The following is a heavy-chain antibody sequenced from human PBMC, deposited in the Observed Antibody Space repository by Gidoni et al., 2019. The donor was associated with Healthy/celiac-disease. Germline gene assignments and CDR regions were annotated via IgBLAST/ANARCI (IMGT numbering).Heavy chain of an antibody. Sequence: EVQLVQAGAEVTKPGASLKISCKGSGYSLPSYWIGWVRQMPGKGLGWMGIIYPGDSDTRYSPSFQGQVTISADKSISTAYLQWSSLKASDTAMYYCARNDYGDYKDAFDIWGQGTMVTVSS. D-gene: IGHD4-17*01. CDR2: IYPGDSDT. CDR3: ARNDYGDYKDAFDI. J-gene: IGHJ3*02. CDR1: GYSLPSYW. V-gene: IGHV5-51*01.